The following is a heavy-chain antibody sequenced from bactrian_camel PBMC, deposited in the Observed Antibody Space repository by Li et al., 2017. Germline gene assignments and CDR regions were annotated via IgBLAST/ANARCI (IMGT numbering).Heavy chain of an antibody. CDR2: TESDGST. J-gene: IGHJ4*01. Sequence: HVQLVESGGGSVQVGGSLRLSCAASEYMYNRYCMGWFRQAPGKEREGVARTESDGSTTFADSVKGRFTISKDNAKNTVYLQMNNLRPEDTAKYFCATHNSNPDWAGRLTPRAYKYWGQGTQVTVS. D-gene: IGHD2*01. V-gene: IGHV3S53*01. CDR3: ATHNSNPDWAGRLTPRAYKY. CDR1: EYMYNRYC.